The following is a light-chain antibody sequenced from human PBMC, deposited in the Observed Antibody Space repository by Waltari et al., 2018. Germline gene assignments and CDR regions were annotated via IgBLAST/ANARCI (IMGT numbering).Light chain of an antibody. Sequence: QSALTQPASVSGSPGQSITISCTGTSSDVGAYNYVSWYQQHPGRAPKLIIFDVSNRPSGVSNRFSGSKSGNTASLTISGLQPEDEADYYCSSYIGISTLKLFGGGTSLTV. J-gene: IGLJ2*01. V-gene: IGLV2-14*03. CDR3: SSYIGISTLKL. CDR2: DVS. CDR1: SSDVGAYNY.